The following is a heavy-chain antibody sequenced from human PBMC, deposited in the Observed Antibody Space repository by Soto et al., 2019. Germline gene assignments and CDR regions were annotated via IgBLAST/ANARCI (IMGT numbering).Heavy chain of an antibody. D-gene: IGHD3-10*01. CDR2: ISYDGSNK. Sequence: GGSLRLSCAASGFTFSSYAMHWVRQAPGKGLEWVAVISYDGSNKYYADSVKGRFTISRDNSKNTLYLQMNSLRAEDTAVYYCARSPRGGSGSYLWFDPWGQGTLVTVS. V-gene: IGHV3-30-3*01. CDR1: GFTFSSYA. CDR3: ARSPRGGSGSYLWFDP. J-gene: IGHJ5*02.